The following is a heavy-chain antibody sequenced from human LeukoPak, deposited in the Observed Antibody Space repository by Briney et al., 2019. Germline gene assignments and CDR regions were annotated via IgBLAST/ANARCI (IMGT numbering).Heavy chain of an antibody. CDR1: GFTFSSYA. V-gene: IGHV3-23*01. D-gene: IGHD3-10*01. J-gene: IGHJ4*02. Sequence: PGGSLRLSCAASGFTFSSYAMSWVRQAPGKGLEWVSAISGSGGSTYYADSVKGRFTISRDNSKNTLYLQMNSLRAEDTAVYYCAKHTSMVRGVISYYFDYWGQGTLVTVSS. CDR2: ISGSGGST. CDR3: AKHTSMVRGVISYYFDY.